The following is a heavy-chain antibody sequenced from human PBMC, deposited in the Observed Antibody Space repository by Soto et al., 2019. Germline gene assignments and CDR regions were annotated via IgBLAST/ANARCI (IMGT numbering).Heavy chain of an antibody. D-gene: IGHD2-2*01. CDR3: ARSGYCSSTSCRPRGWFDP. J-gene: IGHJ5*02. V-gene: IGHV3-33*08. Sequence: GGSLRLSCAASGFMFSAYAMLWVRQAPGKGLEWVAVIWYDGSNKYYADSVKGRFTISRDNSKNTLYLQMNSLRAEDTAVYYCARSGYCSSTSCRPRGWFDPWGQGTLVTVSS. CDR2: IWYDGSNK. CDR1: GFMFSAYA.